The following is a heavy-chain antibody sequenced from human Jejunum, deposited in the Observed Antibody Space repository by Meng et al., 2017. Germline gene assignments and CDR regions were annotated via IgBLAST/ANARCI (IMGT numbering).Heavy chain of an antibody. CDR1: GYSFTNYD. V-gene: IGHV1-8*03. D-gene: IGHD1-26*01. J-gene: IGHJ4*02. Sequence: ASVKVSCKASGYSFTNYDINWVRQPPGQGLEWMGWINPNSGNTGYAQKFQGRVTLTRNTSISTAYMEVSSLRSEDTSVYYCARDLAGSHRGGYFDFWGQGTLVTVSS. CDR3: ARDLAGSHRGGYFDF. CDR2: INPNSGNT.